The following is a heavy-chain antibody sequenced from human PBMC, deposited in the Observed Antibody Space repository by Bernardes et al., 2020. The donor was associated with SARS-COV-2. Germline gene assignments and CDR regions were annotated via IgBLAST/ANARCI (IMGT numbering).Heavy chain of an antibody. J-gene: IGHJ4*02. V-gene: IGHV4-59*08. CDR1: GGSISSYY. CDR3: ATTSCYHARVRHFDA. Sequence: SETLSLTYTLSGGSISSYYWSWIRQPPGKGLEWIGNIYYSGYTNYNPSLKSRVTISVDTSKNQVSLKLSSVTAADTAVYYCATTSCYHARVRHFDAWGQGTLVTVSS. CDR2: IYYSGYT. D-gene: IGHD3-22*01.